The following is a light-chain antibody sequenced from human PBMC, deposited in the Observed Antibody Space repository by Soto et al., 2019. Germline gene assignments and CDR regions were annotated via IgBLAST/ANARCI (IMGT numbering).Light chain of an antibody. CDR2: GAS. J-gene: IGKJ1*01. Sequence: EIVLTQFPGTLSLSPGERATLSCRASQSVGSNYLDWYQQRPGQPPNLLIFGASHRAPDIPDRFSGSGSGTDFTLTISRLEPEGFAVYYCQQYGSSIQTFGQGTKVDI. CDR3: QQYGSSIQT. CDR1: QSVGSNY. V-gene: IGKV3-20*01.